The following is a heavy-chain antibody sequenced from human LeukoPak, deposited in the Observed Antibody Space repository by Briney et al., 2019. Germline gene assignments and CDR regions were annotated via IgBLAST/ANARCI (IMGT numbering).Heavy chain of an antibody. J-gene: IGHJ6*03. CDR2: INPNSGGT. CDR1: GYTFTGYY. CDR3: AKNYYDYVWGGEPYYYYYMDV. D-gene: IGHD3-16*01. Sequence: ASVKVSCKASGYTFTGYYMHWVRQAPGQGLEWMGWINPNSGGTNYAQKFQGRVTMTRDTSIRTAYMELSRLRSDDTAVYYCAKNYYDYVWGGEPYYYYYMDVWGKGTTVTVSS. V-gene: IGHV1-2*02.